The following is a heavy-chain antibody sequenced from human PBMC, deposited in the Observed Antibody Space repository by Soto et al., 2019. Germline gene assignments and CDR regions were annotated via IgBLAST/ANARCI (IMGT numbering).Heavy chain of an antibody. CDR3: AKDRGDTAMVTYYFDY. J-gene: IGHJ4*02. D-gene: IGHD5-18*01. CDR2: ISYDGSNK. Sequence: GSLRLSCAASRFTFSSYCMHWVCPAPGKIMEWVAVISYDGSNKYYADSVKGRFTISRDNSKNTLYLQMNSLRAEDTAVYYCAKDRGDTAMVTYYFDYWGQGTLVTVSS. CDR1: RFTFSSYC. V-gene: IGHV3-30*18.